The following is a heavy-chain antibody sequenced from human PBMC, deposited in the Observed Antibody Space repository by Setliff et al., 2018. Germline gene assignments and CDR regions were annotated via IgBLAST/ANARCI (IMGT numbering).Heavy chain of an antibody. D-gene: IGHD2-15*01. CDR1: GGTFSSDV. Sequence: ASVKVSCKASGGTFSSDVITWVRQAPGQGLEWMGRFIPVLRKANYAQRLQGRVTITADESTSTGYLELSRLRSEDTAIYYCARELRSPYWHIDFWGQGTLVTVSS. CDR2: FIPVLRKA. CDR3: ARELRSPYWHIDF. J-gene: IGHJ4*02. V-gene: IGHV1-69*13.